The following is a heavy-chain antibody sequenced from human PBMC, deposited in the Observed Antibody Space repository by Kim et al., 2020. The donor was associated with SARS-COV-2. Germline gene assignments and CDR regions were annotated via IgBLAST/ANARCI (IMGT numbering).Heavy chain of an antibody. V-gene: IGHV3-33*05. CDR1: GFTFSSYG. CDR3: AREDIVVVVAANQPLDY. Sequence: GGSLRLSCAASGFTFSSYGMHWVRQAPGKGLEWVAVISYDGSNKYYADSVKGRFTISRDNSKNTLYLQMNSLRAEDTAVYYCAREDIVVVVAANQPLDYWGQGTLVTVSS. D-gene: IGHD2-15*01. J-gene: IGHJ4*02. CDR2: ISYDGSNK.